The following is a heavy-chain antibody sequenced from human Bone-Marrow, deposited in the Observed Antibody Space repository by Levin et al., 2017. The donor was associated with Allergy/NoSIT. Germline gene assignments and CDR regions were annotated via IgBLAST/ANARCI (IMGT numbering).Heavy chain of an antibody. CDR2: ISFDGRHR. CDR3: ARGDSKDGDYGLDV. J-gene: IGHJ6*02. CDR1: GFTFNSYA. Sequence: PGGSLRLSCAASGFTFNSYAMHWVRQAPGKGLEWVAVISFDGRHRFYTDSVQGRFTISRDNSKNMLFLQMNSLRTEDTAVYYCARGDSKDGDYGLDVWGQGTTVTVSS. V-gene: IGHV3-30*04. D-gene: IGHD4-17*01.